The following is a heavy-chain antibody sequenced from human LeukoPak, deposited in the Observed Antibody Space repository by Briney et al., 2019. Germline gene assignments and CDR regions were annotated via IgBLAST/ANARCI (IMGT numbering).Heavy chain of an antibody. J-gene: IGHJ3*02. CDR1: GVPIDSYY. CDR3: ARARIRGMYDAFDI. V-gene: IGHV4-59*01. Sequence: KPSETLSLTCTVSGVPIDSYYRNWIRQPPGKGLEWIGYIHYNGGTNYNPSLQSRVTTSVDTSKHQVSLRLSSVTAADTAVYYCARARIRGMYDAFDIWGQGTMVTVSS. CDR2: IHYNGGT. D-gene: IGHD3-10*01.